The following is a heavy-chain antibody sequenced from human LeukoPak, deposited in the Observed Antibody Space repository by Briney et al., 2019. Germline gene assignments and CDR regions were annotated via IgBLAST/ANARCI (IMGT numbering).Heavy chain of an antibody. Sequence: GGSLRLSCAASGFTFSSFWMHWVRQAPGKGPLWVSHINRDGSSTTYADSVKGRFTISRDNAKNTLYLQMNSLRAEDTAVYFCASGFGLGSSLNWFDPRGQGTLVTVSS. CDR3: ASGFGLGSSLNWFDP. J-gene: IGHJ5*02. D-gene: IGHD3-10*01. CDR2: INRDGSST. V-gene: IGHV3-74*01. CDR1: GFTFSSFW.